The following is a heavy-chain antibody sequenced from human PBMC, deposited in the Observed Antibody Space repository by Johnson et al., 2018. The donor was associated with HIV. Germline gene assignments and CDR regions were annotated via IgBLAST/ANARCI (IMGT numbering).Heavy chain of an antibody. CDR1: GFTFSGYG. V-gene: IGHV3-30*18. Sequence: VLLVESGGGVVQPGRSLRLSCAASGFTFSGYGMHWVRQAPGQGLEWVAVIWYDGSKKYYADSVKGRITIARDNSKNTLYLQMNSLRAEDTAVYYCAKPNSGYALGLGAFDIWGQGTMVTVSS. CDR3: AKPNSGYALGLGAFDI. CDR2: IWYDGSKK. J-gene: IGHJ3*02. D-gene: IGHD5-12*01.